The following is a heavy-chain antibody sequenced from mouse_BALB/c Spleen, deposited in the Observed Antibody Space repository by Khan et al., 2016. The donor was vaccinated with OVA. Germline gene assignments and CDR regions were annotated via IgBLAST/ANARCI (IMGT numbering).Heavy chain of an antibody. CDR2: IWGDGST. CDR1: GFSLTTYG. V-gene: IGHV2-3*01. D-gene: IGHD2-3*01. CDR3: AKWGDGFTYAMDY. J-gene: IGHJ4*01. Sequence: QVQLKESGPGLVAPSQSLSITCTVSGFSLTTYGVNWIRQPPGKGLEWLGVIWGDGSTNYHSALISSLSIITDNSKRQVFIKLNRLQTDDTATYYGAKWGDGFTYAMDYWGQGTSVTVSS.